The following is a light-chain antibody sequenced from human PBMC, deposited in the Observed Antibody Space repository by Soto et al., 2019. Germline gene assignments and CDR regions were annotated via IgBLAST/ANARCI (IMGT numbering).Light chain of an antibody. V-gene: IGLV1-44*01. CDR2: SNN. CDR1: SSNIGSNT. CDR3: AAWDDGLTGWV. Sequence: QSVLTQPPSASGTPGQRVTISCSGGSSNIGSNTVNWYQQLPGTAPKLLIYSNNQRPSGVPDRFSGSKSGTSASLAISGLQSEDEADYYCAAWDDGLTGWVFGGGTKLTVL. J-gene: IGLJ3*02.